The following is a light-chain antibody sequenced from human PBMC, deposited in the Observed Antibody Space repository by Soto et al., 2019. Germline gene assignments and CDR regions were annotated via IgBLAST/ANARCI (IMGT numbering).Light chain of an antibody. J-gene: IGKJ4*01. CDR2: GAS. CDR1: QSVSIVY. V-gene: IGKV3-20*01. CDR3: QQYGYLVT. Sequence: EIVLTQSPGTLSLSPGERATLSCRASQSVSIVYLAWYQQKPGQDPRLLIYGASSRATGIPDRVSGSGSGTDFTLTISRLGPEDFAMYYCQQYGYLVTFGGGTKVDI.